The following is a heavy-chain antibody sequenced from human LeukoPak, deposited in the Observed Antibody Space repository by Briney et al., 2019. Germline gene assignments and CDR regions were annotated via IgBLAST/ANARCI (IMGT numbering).Heavy chain of an antibody. CDR1: GFTFSSYA. D-gene: IGHD6-19*01. CDR3: AKERQGGPGRVAGTLDY. Sequence: GGSLRLSCAASGFTFSSYAMNWVRQAPGKGLEWVSAISDSGGSTYYADSVKGRFTISRDNSKNTLYLQMNSLIAEDTAVYYCAKERQGGPGRVAGTLDYWGQGTLVTVSS. CDR2: ISDSGGST. V-gene: IGHV3-23*01. J-gene: IGHJ4*02.